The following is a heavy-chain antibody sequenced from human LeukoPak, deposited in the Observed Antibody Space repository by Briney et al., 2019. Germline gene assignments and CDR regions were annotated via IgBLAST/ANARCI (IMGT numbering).Heavy chain of an antibody. CDR2: TYYRSKWYN. D-gene: IGHD4-17*01. V-gene: IGHV6-1*01. CDR1: GDSVSSNSAT. CDR3: GRGSLDYEVLDYDYYMDV. J-gene: IGHJ6*03. Sequence: SQTLSLTCAISGDSVSSNSATWNWMRQSPSRGLEWLGRTYYRSKWYNDYAVSVRSRITIIPDTSKNQFSLQLNSVTPEDTAVYYCGRGSLDYEVLDYDYYMDVWGKGTTVTVSS.